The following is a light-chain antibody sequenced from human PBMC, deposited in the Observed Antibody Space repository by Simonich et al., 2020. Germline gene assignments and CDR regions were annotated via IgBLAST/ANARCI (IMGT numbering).Light chain of an antibody. J-gene: IGLJ3*02. Sequence: QSALTQPASVSGSPGQSITISCTGTSSAVGGYNYVSWYQQPPGKAPKPMIYDVRKRPSGVSNRFSGSKSSNTASLTISGLQAEDEADYYCSSYTSSSRVFGGGTKLTVL. V-gene: IGLV2-14*01. CDR3: SSYTSSSRV. CDR1: SSAVGGYNY. CDR2: DVR.